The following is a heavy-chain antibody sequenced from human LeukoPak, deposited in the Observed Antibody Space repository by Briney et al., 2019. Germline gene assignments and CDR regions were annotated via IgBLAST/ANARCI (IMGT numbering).Heavy chain of an antibody. J-gene: IGHJ4*02. CDR3: ARGAYYYDSSGPPAGY. CDR2: MNPNSGNT. V-gene: IGHV1-8*01. CDR1: GYTFTSYD. D-gene: IGHD3-22*01. Sequence: ASVKVSCKASGYTFTSYDINWVRQATGQGLEWMGWMNPNSGNTGYAQKFQGRVTMTRNTSISTAYMELSSLRSEDTAVHYCARGAYYYDSSGPPAGYWGQGTLVTVSS.